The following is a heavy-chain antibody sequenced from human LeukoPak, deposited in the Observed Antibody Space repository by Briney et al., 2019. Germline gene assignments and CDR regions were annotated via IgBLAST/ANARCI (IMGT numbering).Heavy chain of an antibody. CDR1: GFTFDDYG. CDR3: ARVVGGSSWYVDWFDP. V-gene: IGHV3-20*04. J-gene: IGHJ5*02. Sequence: GGSLRLSCAVSGFTFDDYGMSWVRQTPGKGLEWVSGINWNGGSTGYADSVKGRFTISRDNAKNSLYLQMNSLRAEDTALYYCARVVGGSSWYVDWFDPWGQGTLVTVSS. D-gene: IGHD6-13*01. CDR2: INWNGGST.